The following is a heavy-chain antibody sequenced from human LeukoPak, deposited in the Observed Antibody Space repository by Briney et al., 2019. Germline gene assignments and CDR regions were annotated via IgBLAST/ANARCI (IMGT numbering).Heavy chain of an antibody. CDR3: ARASSGWSFDY. J-gene: IGHJ4*02. CDR1: GFTFSSYG. Sequence: GGSLRLSCAASGFTFSSYGMHWVRQAPGKGLEWVSSISSSSSYIYYADSVKGRFTISRDNAKNSLYLQMNSLRAEDTAVYYCARASSGWSFDYWGQGTLVTVSS. D-gene: IGHD6-19*01. CDR2: ISSSSSYI. V-gene: IGHV3-21*01.